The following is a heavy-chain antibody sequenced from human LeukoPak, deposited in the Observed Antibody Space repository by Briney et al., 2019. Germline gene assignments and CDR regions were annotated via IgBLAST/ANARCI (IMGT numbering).Heavy chain of an antibody. J-gene: IGHJ4*02. CDR3: ARGPPNWGMVGY. D-gene: IGHD7-27*01. CDR1: GYTFTSFD. V-gene: IGHV1-8*01. Sequence: ASEKVSCKASGYTFTSFDFNWVRQATGQGLEWMGWMKSNNGHTGYAQKFQGRATMTRDTSISTAYMELSSLTFEDTAVYYCARGPPNWGMVGYWGQGTLVTVSS. CDR2: MKSNNGHT.